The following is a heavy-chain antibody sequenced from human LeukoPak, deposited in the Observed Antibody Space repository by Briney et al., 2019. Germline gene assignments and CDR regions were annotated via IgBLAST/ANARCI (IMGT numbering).Heavy chain of an antibody. D-gene: IGHD3-22*01. CDR3: ARDGNGYYYDSSGSWDYFDY. Sequence: SETLSLTCTVSGGSISNYYWSWIRQPAGKGLEWIGRIYTSGSTNYNPSLKSRVTMSVNTSKNQFSLKLSSVTAADTAVYYCARDGNGYYYDSSGSWDYFDYWGQGTLVTVSS. V-gene: IGHV4-4*07. CDR2: IYTSGST. J-gene: IGHJ4*02. CDR1: GGSISNYY.